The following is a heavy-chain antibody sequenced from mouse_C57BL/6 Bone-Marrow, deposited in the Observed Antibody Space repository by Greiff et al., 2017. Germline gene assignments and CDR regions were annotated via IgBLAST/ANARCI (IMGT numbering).Heavy chain of an antibody. J-gene: IGHJ3*01. CDR1: GYTFTSYG. D-gene: IGHD3-2*02. CDR2: IYPRSGNT. Sequence: QVQLQQSGAELARPGASVTLSCKASGYTFTSYGISWVKQRTGQGLEWIGEIYPRSGNTYYNEKFKGKATLTADKSSSTAYMEHRSLASEDSAVYFCATAQASFAYWGQGTLVTVTA. V-gene: IGHV1-81*01. CDR3: ATAQASFAY.